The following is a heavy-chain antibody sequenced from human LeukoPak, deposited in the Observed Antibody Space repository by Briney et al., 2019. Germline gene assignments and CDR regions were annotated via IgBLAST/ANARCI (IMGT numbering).Heavy chain of an antibody. J-gene: IGHJ4*02. CDR3: ARKTDHQTGGDY. CDR1: GFSVSRNY. D-gene: IGHD1-1*01. CDR2: IYSGGST. Sequence: GSLRLSCAASGFSVSRNYMTWVRQAPGEGLEWVSLIYSGGSTSYADSVKGRFTISRDNSKNTLYLQMNSLRAEDTAVYYCARKTDHQTGGDYWGQGTLVTVSS. V-gene: IGHV3-66*01.